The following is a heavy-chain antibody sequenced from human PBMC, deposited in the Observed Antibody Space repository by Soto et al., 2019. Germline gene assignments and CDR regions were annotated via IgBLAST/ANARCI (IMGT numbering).Heavy chain of an antibody. CDR3: ASSYFGGDCYTYYYYYCMDV. Sequence: ASVKVSCKASGYTFTSYYMHWVRQAPGQGLEWMGIINPSGGSTSYAQKFQGRVTMTRDTSTSTVYMELSSLRSEDTAVYYCASSYFGGDCYTYYYYYCMDVWGQGTTVTVSS. CDR2: INPSGGST. V-gene: IGHV1-46*03. CDR1: GYTFTSYY. J-gene: IGHJ6*02. D-gene: IGHD2-21*01.